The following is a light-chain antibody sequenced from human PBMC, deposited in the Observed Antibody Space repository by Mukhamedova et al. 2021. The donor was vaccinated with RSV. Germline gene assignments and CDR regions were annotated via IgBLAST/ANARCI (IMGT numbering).Light chain of an antibody. CDR3: LHETGYPYT. V-gene: IGKV1-17*01. J-gene: IGKJ2*01. CDR2: GAS. Sequence: WYQRRVHGKAPKRLIYGASSLQSGVPSRFSGSGSGTEFTLTISSLQPEDFATYFCLHETGYPYTFGQGTKLEIK.